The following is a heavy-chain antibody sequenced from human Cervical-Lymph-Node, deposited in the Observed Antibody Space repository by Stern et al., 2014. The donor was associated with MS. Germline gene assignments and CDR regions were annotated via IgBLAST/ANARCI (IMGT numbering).Heavy chain of an antibody. CDR3: ARRSWDYRREYYFDF. CDR1: GYTFISYW. D-gene: IGHD4-11*01. Sequence: VQLEESGAEVKKPGESLKISCKTSGYTFISYWIGWVRQMPGRGLEWMGIIYTGDSHTRYSPPFQGQVTISVDKSISTAYLQWSSLKASDTAIYYCARRSWDYRREYYFDFWGQGTLVTVSS. CDR2: IYTGDSHT. J-gene: IGHJ4*02. V-gene: IGHV5-51*03.